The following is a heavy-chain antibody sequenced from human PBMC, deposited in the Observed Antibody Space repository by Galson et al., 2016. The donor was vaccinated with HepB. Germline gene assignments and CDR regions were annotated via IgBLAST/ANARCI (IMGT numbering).Heavy chain of an antibody. J-gene: IGHJ6*02. CDR1: GYRFSGQA. CDR2: ISYDGTYQ. V-gene: IGHV3-30*04. CDR3: ARDKSFYYYGMDV. Sequence: SLRLSCAASGYRFSGQAMHWVRQAPGKGLEWVAVISYDGTYQLYADSVRGRFTISRDNFNNTLYLQMTSLSPEDTAVYYCARDKSFYYYGMDVWGQGTTVTVSS.